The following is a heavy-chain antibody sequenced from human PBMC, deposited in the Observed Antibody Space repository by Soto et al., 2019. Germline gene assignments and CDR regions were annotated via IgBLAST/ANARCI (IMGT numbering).Heavy chain of an antibody. Sequence: QALSLTGAFYGGSLSAYYWSCIREPPGKGLEWIGEINHSGSTNYNPSLKSRLTMSVDTSKNQLSLKLTSVTAADTAVYYCARAVAPSWYGLRRDI. V-gene: IGHV4-34*01. D-gene: IGHD6-13*01. CDR3: ARAVAPSWYGLRRDI. CDR1: GGSLSAYY. CDR2: INHSGST. J-gene: IGHJ3*02.